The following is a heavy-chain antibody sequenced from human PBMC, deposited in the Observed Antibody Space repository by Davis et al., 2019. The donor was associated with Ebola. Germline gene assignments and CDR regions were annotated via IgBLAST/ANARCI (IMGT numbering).Heavy chain of an antibody. CDR1: GFTFSDYY. V-gene: IGHV3-11*01. Sequence: GESLKISCAASGFTFSDYYMSWIRQAPGKGLEWVSYISSSGSTIYYADSVKGRFTISRDNAKNSLYLQMNSLRAEDTAVYYCAKTRLEIMALDYWGQGTLVTVSS. CDR3: AKTRLEIMALDY. D-gene: IGHD3-16*01. J-gene: IGHJ4*02. CDR2: ISSSGSTI.